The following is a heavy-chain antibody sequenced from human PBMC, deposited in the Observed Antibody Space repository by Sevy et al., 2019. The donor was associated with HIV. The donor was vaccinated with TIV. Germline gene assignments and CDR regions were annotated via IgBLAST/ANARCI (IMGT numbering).Heavy chain of an antibody. CDR1: GFNFSDYA. CDR3: TKKGRGGGWFLLSAFDV. CDR2: IRGSGGTS. Sequence: GGSLRLSCAASGFNFSDYAMSWVRQAPGGGLEWVSVIRGSGGTSYNADSVQGRFTISRDNSKSTLYLQMNNLRAVDTAIYYCTKKGRGGGWFLLSAFDVWGQGTTDTVSS. J-gene: IGHJ3*01. V-gene: IGHV3-23*01. D-gene: IGHD6-19*01.